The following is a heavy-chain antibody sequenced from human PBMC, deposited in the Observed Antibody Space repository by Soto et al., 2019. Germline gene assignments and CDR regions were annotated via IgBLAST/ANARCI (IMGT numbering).Heavy chain of an antibody. Sequence: QVQLQESGPGLVKPSETLSLSCTVSGGSISSYYWSWFRQSPGKRMEWIGYVHHSWGSSYNPSLQSRVAISLDTSKTQFYLKVTSVTATDTAVYYCARQGFGPLHGLVDDWGQGPTVTVSS. J-gene: IGHJ6*01. CDR3: ARQGFGPLHGLVDD. V-gene: IGHV4-59*08. D-gene: IGHD3-10*01. CDR1: GGSISSYY. CDR2: VHHSWGS.